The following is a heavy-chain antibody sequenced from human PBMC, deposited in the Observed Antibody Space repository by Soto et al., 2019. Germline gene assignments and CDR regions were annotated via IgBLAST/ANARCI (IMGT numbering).Heavy chain of an antibody. D-gene: IGHD6-13*01. CDR3: AKDISSSGGTLYSSSWYYCDY. Sequence: GGSLRLSCAASGFTFDDYAMHWVRQAPGKGLEWVSLISWDGGSTYYADSVKGRFTISRDNSKNSLYLQMNSLRAEDTALYYCAKDISSSGGTLYSSSWYYCDYWGQGTLVTVSS. V-gene: IGHV3-43D*03. J-gene: IGHJ4*02. CDR2: ISWDGGST. CDR1: GFTFDDYA.